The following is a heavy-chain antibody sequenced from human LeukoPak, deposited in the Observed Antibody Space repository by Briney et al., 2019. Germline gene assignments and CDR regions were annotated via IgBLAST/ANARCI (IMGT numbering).Heavy chain of an antibody. J-gene: IGHJ4*02. V-gene: IGHV4-34*01. CDR1: GGSFSGHY. D-gene: IGHD6-13*01. CDR3: AASAAEDPAGY. Sequence: SETLSLTCTVSGGSFSGHYWSWIRQSPGKGLEWIGEINHSGSTNYNPSLKSRVTISVDTSKNQFSLKLSSVTAADTAVYYCAASAAEDPAGYWGQGTLVTVSS. CDR2: INHSGST.